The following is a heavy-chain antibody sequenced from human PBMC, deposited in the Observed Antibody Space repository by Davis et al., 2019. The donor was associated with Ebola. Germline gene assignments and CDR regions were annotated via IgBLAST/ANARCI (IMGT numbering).Heavy chain of an antibody. Sequence: PSETLSLTCTVSGGSISSYYWSWIRQPPGKGLEWIGYIYYSGSTNYNPSLKSRVTISVDTSKNQFSLKLSSVTAADTAVYYCARESFGESYYGGMDVWGQGTTVTVSS. CDR2: IYYSGST. D-gene: IGHD3-10*01. V-gene: IGHV4-59*01. CDR1: GGSISSYY. J-gene: IGHJ6*02. CDR3: ARESFGESYYGGMDV.